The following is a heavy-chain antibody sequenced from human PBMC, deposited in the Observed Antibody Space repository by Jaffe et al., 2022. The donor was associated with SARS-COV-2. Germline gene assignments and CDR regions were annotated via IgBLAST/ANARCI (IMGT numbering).Heavy chain of an antibody. D-gene: IGHD3-22*01. J-gene: IGHJ6*02. CDR2: ISSTSSYI. Sequence: EVQLVESGGGLVKPGGSLRLSCAASGFTFSDYSMTWVRQAPGKGLEWVASISSTSSYIFYADSVKGRFTISRDNAKNSLYLQMNSLRAEDTAVYYCARGRTPYYYDSSGYPYEPYYQYTMDVWGQGNTVTVSS. CDR1: GFTFSDYS. CDR3: ARGRTPYYYDSSGYPYEPYYQYTMDV. V-gene: IGHV3-21*01.